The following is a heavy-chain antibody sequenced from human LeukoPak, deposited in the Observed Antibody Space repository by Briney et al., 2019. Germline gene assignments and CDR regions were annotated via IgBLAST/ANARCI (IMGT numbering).Heavy chain of an antibody. CDR2: INHSGGT. D-gene: IGHD3-3*01. CDR3: ARGLLNFGVVIEYYYYLDV. V-gene: IGHV4-34*01. Sequence: PSETLSLTCAVYGGSFSGYYWSWIRQPPGKGLEWIGEINHSGGTNYNPSLKSRVTISVDTSKNQFSLKLSSVTAAGTAVYYCARGLLNFGVVIEYYYYLDVWGKGTTVSVSS. CDR1: GGSFSGYY. J-gene: IGHJ6*03.